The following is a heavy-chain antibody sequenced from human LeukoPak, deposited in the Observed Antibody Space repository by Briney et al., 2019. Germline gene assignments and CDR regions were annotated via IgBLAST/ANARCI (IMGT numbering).Heavy chain of an antibody. V-gene: IGHV1-46*01. D-gene: IGHD2-15*01. CDR3: ARTLGYCSGGSCYPSDY. CDR2: INPSGGST. J-gene: IGHJ4*02. Sequence: ASVKVSCKASGYTFTSYYIHWVRQAPGQGLEWMGIINPSGGSTRYAQKFQGRVTMTRDTSTSTVYMELSSLRSEDTAVYYCARTLGYCSGGSCYPSDYWGQGTLVTVSS. CDR1: GYTFTSYY.